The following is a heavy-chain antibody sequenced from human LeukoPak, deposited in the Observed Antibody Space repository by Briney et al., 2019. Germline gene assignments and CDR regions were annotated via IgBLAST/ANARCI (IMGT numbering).Heavy chain of an antibody. V-gene: IGHV3-23*01. CDR1: GFTFSSYA. J-gene: IGHJ5*02. D-gene: IGHD3-10*01. CDR3: ASSMVRGVITWFDP. CDR2: ISGSGGST. Sequence: GGSLRLSCAASGFTFSSYAMSWVRQAPGKGLEWVSAISGSGGSTYYADSVKGRFTISRDNSKNTLYLQMNSLRVEDTAVYYCASSMVRGVITWFDPWGQGTLVTVSS.